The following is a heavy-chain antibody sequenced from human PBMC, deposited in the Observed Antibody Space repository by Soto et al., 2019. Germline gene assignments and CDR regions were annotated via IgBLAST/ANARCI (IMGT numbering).Heavy chain of an antibody. D-gene: IGHD6-19*01. V-gene: IGHV3-30*14. J-gene: IGHJ4*02. CDR2: ISHDGKNE. CDR1: GFTFSSYA. Sequence: QVQLVESGGGVVQPGRSLRLSCAASGFTFSSYAMHWVRRAPGKGLEWVAAISHDGKNEFHADSVKGRFTVSRDNAKNIVYIQMDSLRLDDTALFYCGRFAQFSGGCSWGQGTAVTVSS. CDR3: GRFAQFSGGCS.